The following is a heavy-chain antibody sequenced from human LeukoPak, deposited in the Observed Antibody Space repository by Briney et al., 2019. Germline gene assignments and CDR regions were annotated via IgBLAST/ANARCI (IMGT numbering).Heavy chain of an antibody. CDR3: ARTTWTRGIAAQIAPFDY. V-gene: IGHV3-30-3*01. D-gene: IGHD6-13*01. J-gene: IGHJ4*02. CDR1: GFTFSSYA. CDR2: ISYDGSNK. Sequence: PGRSLRLSCAASGFTFSSYAMHWVRQAPGKGLEWVAVISYDGSNKYYADSVKGRFTISRDNSKNTLYLQMNSLRAEDTAVYYCARTTWTRGIAAQIAPFDYWGQGTLVTVSS.